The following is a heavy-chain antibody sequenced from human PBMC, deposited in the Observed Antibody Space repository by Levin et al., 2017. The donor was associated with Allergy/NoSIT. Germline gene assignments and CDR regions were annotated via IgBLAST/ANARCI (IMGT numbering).Heavy chain of an antibody. Sequence: SETLSLSCTVSGDSLSGIIYYWGWIRQPPGKGLEWIGSISNSGTTYYNPSLKSRVTISGDTSKNHFSLKLTSVTAADTAVYFCVGHSGTLSLNWFDPWGQGTLVTVSA. D-gene: IGHD1-1*01. V-gene: IGHV4-39*01. CDR2: ISNSGTT. CDR1: GDSLSGIIYY. J-gene: IGHJ5*02. CDR3: VGHSGTLSLNWFDP.